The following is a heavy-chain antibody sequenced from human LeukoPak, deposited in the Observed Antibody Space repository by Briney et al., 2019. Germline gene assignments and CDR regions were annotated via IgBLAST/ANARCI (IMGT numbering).Heavy chain of an antibody. CDR3: ARLSSSWAPPYYYYMDV. D-gene: IGHD6-13*01. CDR2: ISAYNGNT. Sequence: ASVKVSCKASGYTFTSYGISWVRQAPGQGLEWMGWISAYNGNTNYAQKLQGRVTMTPDPSTSTAYMELRSLRSDDTAVYYCARLSSSWAPPYYYYMDVWGKGTTVTVCS. J-gene: IGHJ6*03. V-gene: IGHV1-18*01. CDR1: GYTFTSYG.